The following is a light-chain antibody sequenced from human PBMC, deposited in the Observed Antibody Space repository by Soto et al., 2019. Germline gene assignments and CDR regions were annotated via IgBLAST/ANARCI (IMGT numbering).Light chain of an antibody. V-gene: IGLV1-44*01. CDR3: ATWDDTLNGVI. CDR2: MDS. J-gene: IGLJ2*01. Sequence: QSVLRQPPSASGTPGQSVTISCSGSGSNIGSNTVNWYRQLPGTALKVLIYMDSQRPSGVSARFSGSKSGTSASLAISGLQSEDESLYFCATWDDTLNGVIFGGGTKLTVL. CDR1: GSNIGSNT.